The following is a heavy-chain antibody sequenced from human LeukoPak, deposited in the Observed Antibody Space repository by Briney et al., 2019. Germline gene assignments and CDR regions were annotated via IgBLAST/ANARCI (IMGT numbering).Heavy chain of an antibody. J-gene: IGHJ3*02. Sequence: PGRSLRHSCAASGFTFSSYAMHWVRQAPGKGLEWVAVISYDGSNKYYADSVKGRFTISRDNSKNTLYLQMNSLRAEDTAVYYCARDRKASAFDIWGQGTMVTVSS. CDR3: ARDRKASAFDI. CDR1: GFTFSSYA. V-gene: IGHV3-30*04. CDR2: ISYDGSNK.